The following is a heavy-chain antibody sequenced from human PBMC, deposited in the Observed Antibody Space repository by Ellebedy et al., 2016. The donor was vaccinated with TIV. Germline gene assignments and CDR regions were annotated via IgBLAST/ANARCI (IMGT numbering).Heavy chain of an antibody. CDR2: ISADGNKK. CDR1: GFTFSGYP. Sequence: GGSLRLXXAAPGFTFSGYPLHWVRQAPGKGLDWVAVISADGNKKHYADSVEGRFTTSRDNSKNTLFLQMNSLRAEDTAVYYCAREGDRGYFQHWGQGVLVTVSS. CDR3: AREGDRGYFQH. V-gene: IGHV3-30-3*01. D-gene: IGHD1-26*01. J-gene: IGHJ1*01.